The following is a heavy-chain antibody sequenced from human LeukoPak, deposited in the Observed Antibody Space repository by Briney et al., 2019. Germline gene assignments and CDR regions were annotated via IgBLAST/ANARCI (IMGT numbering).Heavy chain of an antibody. CDR2: ISHGGST. CDR1: DYSISNAYY. Sequence: SETLSLTCAVSDYSISNAYYWGWIRQPPGKGLEWIGSISHGGSTHYNASLKSRVTISLEASKNQFSLKLSSVTAADTAVYYCASAVIYGGNTFDYWGQGTLVTVSS. V-gene: IGHV4-38-2*01. D-gene: IGHD4-23*01. CDR3: ASAVIYGGNTFDY. J-gene: IGHJ4*02.